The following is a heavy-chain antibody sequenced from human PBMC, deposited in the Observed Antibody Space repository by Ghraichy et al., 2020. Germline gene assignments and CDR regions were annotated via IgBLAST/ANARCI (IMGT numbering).Heavy chain of an antibody. Sequence: GGSLRLSCAASGFTFSSYAMSWVRQAPGEGLEWVSTISGSGGSTYYVDSVKGRFTISRDNSKNTLYVQMNSLRAEDTAVYYCALRYFDWLSFDYWGQGTLVTVSS. CDR2: ISGSGGST. D-gene: IGHD3-9*01. V-gene: IGHV3-23*01. CDR3: ALRYFDWLSFDY. J-gene: IGHJ4*02. CDR1: GFTFSSYA.